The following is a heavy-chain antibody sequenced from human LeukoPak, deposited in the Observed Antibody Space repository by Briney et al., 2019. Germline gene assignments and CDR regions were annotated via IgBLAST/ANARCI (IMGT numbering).Heavy chain of an antibody. D-gene: IGHD3-10*01. Sequence: GASVKVSCKASGYIFTGYYMHWVRQAPGQGLEWMGWINPNSGGTNYAQKFQGRVTMTRDTSISTAYMELSRLKSDDTAVYYCARDFTVRGVLGYWGQGTLATVSS. V-gene: IGHV1-2*02. CDR1: GYIFTGYY. CDR3: ARDFTVRGVLGY. J-gene: IGHJ4*02. CDR2: INPNSGGT.